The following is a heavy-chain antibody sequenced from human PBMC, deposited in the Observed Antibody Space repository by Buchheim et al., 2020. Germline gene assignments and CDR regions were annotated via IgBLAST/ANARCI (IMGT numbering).Heavy chain of an antibody. J-gene: IGHJ4*02. D-gene: IGHD3-16*01. CDR1: GGSISSYY. CDR2: IYYTGTT. CDR3: GGGGGLFDS. V-gene: IGHV4-59*01. Sequence: QVQLQESGPGLVKPSETLSLTCTVSGGSISSYYWSWIRQPPGKGLEWIGYIYYTGTTNYSPSLKSRLTISVDTSKNQFSLRLSSVTAADTAVYYCGGGGGLFDSWGQGTL.